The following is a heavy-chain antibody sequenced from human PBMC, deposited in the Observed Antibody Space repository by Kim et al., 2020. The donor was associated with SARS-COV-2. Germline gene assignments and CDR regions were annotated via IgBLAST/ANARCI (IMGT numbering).Heavy chain of an antibody. J-gene: IGHJ3*02. CDR1: GGSISSSSYY. D-gene: IGHD3-9*01. Sequence: SETLSLTCTVSGGSISSSSYYWGWIRQPPGKGLEWIGSIYYSGSTYYNPSLKSRVTISVDTSKNQFSLKLSSVTAADTAVYYCARRYVGYDYDILTGYYRDDAFDIWGQGTMVTVSS. CDR3: ARRYVGYDYDILTGYYRDDAFDI. V-gene: IGHV4-39*01. CDR2: IYYSGST.